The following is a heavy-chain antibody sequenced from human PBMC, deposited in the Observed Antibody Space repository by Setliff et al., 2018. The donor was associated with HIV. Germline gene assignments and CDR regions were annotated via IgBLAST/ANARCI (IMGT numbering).Heavy chain of an antibody. CDR3: ASLTTDRFLEWLFVY. D-gene: IGHD3-3*01. CDR1: GGSISSSSYY. CDR2: IYYSGST. J-gene: IGHJ4*02. V-gene: IGHV4-39*01. Sequence: PSETLSLTCTVSGGSISSSSYYWGWIRQPPGKGLEWIGSIYYSGSTYYNPSLKTRVTISVDTSKNQFSLKLSSVTAADTAVYYCASLTTDRFLEWLFVYWGQGTLVTVLL.